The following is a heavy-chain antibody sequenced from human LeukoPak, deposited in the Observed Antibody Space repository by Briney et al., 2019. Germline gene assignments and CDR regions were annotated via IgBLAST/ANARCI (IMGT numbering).Heavy chain of an antibody. D-gene: IGHD4-17*01. V-gene: IGHV4-34*01. CDR2: INHSGST. CDR3: ARDQDGDYGRAFGY. CDR1: GGSFSGYY. Sequence: PSETLSLTCAVYGGSFSGYYWSWIRQPPGKGLEWIGEINHSGSTNYNPSLKSRVTISVDTSKNQFSLKLSSVTAADTAVYYCARDQDGDYGRAFGYWGQGTLVTVSS. J-gene: IGHJ4*02.